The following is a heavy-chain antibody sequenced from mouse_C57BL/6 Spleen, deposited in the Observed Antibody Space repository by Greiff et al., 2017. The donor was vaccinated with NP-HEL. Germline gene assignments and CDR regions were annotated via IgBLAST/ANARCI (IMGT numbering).Heavy chain of an antibody. J-gene: IGHJ3*01. V-gene: IGHV1-26*01. CDR3: ARGPEAWFAY. CDR2: INPNNGGT. Sequence: EVQLQQSGPELVKPGASVKISCKASGYTFTDYYMNWVKQSHGKSLEWIGDINPNNGGTSYNQKFKGKATLTVDKSSSTAYMELRSLTSEDSAVYYCARGPEAWFAYWGQGTLVTVSA. CDR1: GYTFTDYY.